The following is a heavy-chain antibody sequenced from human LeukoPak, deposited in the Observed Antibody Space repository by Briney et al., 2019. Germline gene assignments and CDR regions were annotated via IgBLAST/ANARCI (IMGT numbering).Heavy chain of an antibody. CDR3: SRGGDSGSFILDY. Sequence: PGGSLRLSCAGSGFTFASYAVHWVRQAPGKRLEWVAFISSDGTTEHYRDSVKGRFTLSRDNSKNTVSLQMNSLGTEDTAVYYCSRGGDSGSFILDYWGQGTLVTVSS. D-gene: IGHD3-10*01. CDR2: ISSDGTTE. V-gene: IGHV3-30-3*01. CDR1: GFTFASYA. J-gene: IGHJ4*02.